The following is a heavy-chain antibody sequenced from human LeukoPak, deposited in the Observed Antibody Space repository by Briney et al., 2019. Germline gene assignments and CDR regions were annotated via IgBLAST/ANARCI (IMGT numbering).Heavy chain of an antibody. V-gene: IGHV1-2*02. CDR1: GYTFTGYY. CDR3: VSGPRVDFWSGSYYFDY. D-gene: IGHD3-3*01. Sequence: ASVKVSCKTSGYTFTGYYMHWVRQAPGQGLEWMGWINPKSGGTNYPQKFRGRVTMTRDTSVSTLYMELTRLRSDDTAVYYCVSGPRVDFWSGSYYFDYWGQGTLVTVSS. CDR2: INPKSGGT. J-gene: IGHJ4*02.